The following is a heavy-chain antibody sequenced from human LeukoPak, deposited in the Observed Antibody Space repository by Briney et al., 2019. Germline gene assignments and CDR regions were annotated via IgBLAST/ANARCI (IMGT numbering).Heavy chain of an antibody. D-gene: IGHD2-2*01. CDR3: ARGESLQNIVVVPAAPFDY. CDR1: GGSFSGYY. Sequence: SETLSLTCAVYGGSFSGYYWSWIRQPPGKGLEWIGEINHSGSTNYNPSLKSRVTISVDTSKYQFSLKLSSVTAADTAVYYCARGESLQNIVVVPAAPFDYWGQGTLVTVSS. J-gene: IGHJ4*02. CDR2: INHSGST. V-gene: IGHV4-34*01.